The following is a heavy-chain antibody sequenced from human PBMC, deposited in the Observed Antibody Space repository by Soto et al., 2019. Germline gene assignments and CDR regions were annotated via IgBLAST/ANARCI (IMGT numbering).Heavy chain of an antibody. V-gene: IGHV2-5*02. CDR3: IQSRCGGDCLQSYASYYYYGMDV. CDR1: GFSLSTPAVG. Sequence: SGPTLVNPTETLTLTCTFSGFSLSTPAVGVGWIRQPPGKALEWLALIYWDDDKRYSPSLGSRLTITKDTSKNQVVLTMTNMDPVDTATYYCIQSRCGGDCLQSYASYYYYGMDVWGQGTTVTVSS. J-gene: IGHJ6*02. D-gene: IGHD2-21*02. CDR2: IYWDDDK.